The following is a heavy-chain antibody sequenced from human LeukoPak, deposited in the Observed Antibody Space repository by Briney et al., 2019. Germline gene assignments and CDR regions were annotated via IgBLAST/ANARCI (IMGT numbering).Heavy chain of an antibody. CDR2: ISGDGGST. V-gene: IGHV3-43*02. Sequence: GGSLRLSCAASGFTFDDYAMHWVRQAPGKGLEWVSLISGDGGSTYYADSVKGRFTISRDNSKNSLYLQMNSLRAEDTAVYSCVRGRGWYLDLWGRGTQVTVSS. CDR1: GFTFDDYA. J-gene: IGHJ2*01. CDR3: VRGRGWYLDL.